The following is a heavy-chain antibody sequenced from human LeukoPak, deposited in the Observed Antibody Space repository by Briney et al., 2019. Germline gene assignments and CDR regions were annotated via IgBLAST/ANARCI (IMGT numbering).Heavy chain of an antibody. CDR2: ISGSGGST. V-gene: IGHV3-23*01. CDR1: GFSFSSYW. Sequence: GGSLRLSCAASGFSFSSYWMSWVRQAPGKGLEWVSAISGSGGSTYYADSVKGRFTISRDNSKNTLYLQMNSLRAEDTAVYYCAKSGSYYPYYFDYWGQGTLVTVSS. CDR3: AKSGSYYPYYFDY. J-gene: IGHJ4*02. D-gene: IGHD1-26*01.